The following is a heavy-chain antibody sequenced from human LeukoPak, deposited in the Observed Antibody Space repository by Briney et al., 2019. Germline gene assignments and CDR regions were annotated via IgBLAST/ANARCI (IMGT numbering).Heavy chain of an antibody. D-gene: IGHD1-14*01. J-gene: IGHJ1*01. CDR2: INQSGST. CDR3: ITGRGVYFQH. Sequence: SETLSLTCAVYGGSFSGYYWSWIRQPPGKGLEWIGEINQSGSTSYNPSLKSRVTISVDMSKNQFSLKLSSMTAADTAVYYCITGRGVYFQHWGQGTLVTVSS. V-gene: IGHV4-34*01. CDR1: GGSFSGYY.